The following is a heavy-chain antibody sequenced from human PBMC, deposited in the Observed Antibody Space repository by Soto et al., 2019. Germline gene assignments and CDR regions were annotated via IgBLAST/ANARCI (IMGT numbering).Heavy chain of an antibody. J-gene: IGHJ5*02. D-gene: IGHD6-13*01. Sequence: PSETLSLTCTVSGGSISSYDCSWIRQPPWKGLEWIGYIYYSGSTNYNPSLKSRVTISVDTSKNQFSLKLSSVTAADTAVYYCAIGGRGYSSSWYYMEAYKYWFDPLGQGTLVPV. CDR1: GGSISSYD. CDR2: IYYSGST. V-gene: IGHV4-59*01. CDR3: AIGGRGYSSSWYYMEAYKYWFDP.